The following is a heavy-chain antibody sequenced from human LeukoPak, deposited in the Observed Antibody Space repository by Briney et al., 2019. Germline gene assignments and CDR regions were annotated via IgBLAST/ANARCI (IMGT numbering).Heavy chain of an antibody. CDR3: ASPVPWGSGSYTLNY. Sequence: GGSLKISCKGSGYSFTSYWIGWVRQLPGKGLERMVTIYPGDSDTRYSPSFQGQVTISADKSISTAYLQWSSLKASDTAMYYCASPVPWGSGSYTLNYWGQGTLVTVSS. V-gene: IGHV5-51*01. CDR2: IYPGDSDT. CDR1: GYSFTSYW. J-gene: IGHJ4*02. D-gene: IGHD3-10*01.